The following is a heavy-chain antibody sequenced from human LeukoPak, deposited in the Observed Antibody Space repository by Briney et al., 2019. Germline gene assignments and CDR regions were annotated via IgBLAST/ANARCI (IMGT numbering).Heavy chain of an antibody. CDR2: IYTSGST. D-gene: IGHD6-13*01. Sequence: SETLSLTCTVSGGSISSYYWSWIRQPPGKGLEWIGYIYTSGSTNYNPSLKSRVTISVDTSKNQFSLKLSSVTAADTAVYYSARGLSSSWPYYYYYYMDVWGKGTTVTVSS. CDR1: GGSISSYY. J-gene: IGHJ6*03. CDR3: ARGLSSSWPYYYYYYMDV. V-gene: IGHV4-4*09.